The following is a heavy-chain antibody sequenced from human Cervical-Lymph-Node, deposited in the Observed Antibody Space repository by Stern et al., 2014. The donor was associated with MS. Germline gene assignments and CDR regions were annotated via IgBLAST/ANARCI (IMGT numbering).Heavy chain of an antibody. CDR2: IFPGGSDI. CDR1: GYTFTSYW. Sequence: EVQLLQSGPEVKGPGESLKISCQASGYTFTSYWIGGVRQMPGKGLEWIAIIFPGGSDIRYSPSFQGQVTISADKSSSPAYLQWNNLKASDTAIYYCARQRYFDYWGQGTLVTVSS. J-gene: IGHJ4*02. V-gene: IGHV5-51*01. CDR3: ARQRYFDY.